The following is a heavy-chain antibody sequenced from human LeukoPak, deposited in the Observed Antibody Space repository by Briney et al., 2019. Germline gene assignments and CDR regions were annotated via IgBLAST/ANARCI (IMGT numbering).Heavy chain of an antibody. V-gene: IGHV1-18*01. J-gene: IGHJ5*02. CDR1: GYTFTSYG. Sequence: ASVKVSCKASGYTFTSYGISWVRQAPGQGLEWMGWISAYNGNTNYAQKLQGRVTMTTDTSTSTAYMELRSLRSDDTAVYYCARAKIAAAGTVLNWFDPWGQGTLVTVSS. CDR3: ARAKIAAAGTVLNWFDP. D-gene: IGHD6-13*01. CDR2: ISAYNGNT.